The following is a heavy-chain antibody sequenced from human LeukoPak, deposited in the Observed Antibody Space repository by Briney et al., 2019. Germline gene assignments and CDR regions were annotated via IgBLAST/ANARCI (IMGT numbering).Heavy chain of an antibody. J-gene: IGHJ6*03. CDR3: ARSSGRSPNRDYMDV. CDR1: GYTFTGYY. V-gene: IGHV1-2*02. Sequence: ASVKVSCKASGYTFTGYYMHWVRQAPGQGLEWMGWINPNSGGTNYAQKFQGRVTTTRDTSTSTVYMELSSLRSEDTAVYYCARSSGRSPNRDYMDVWGKGTTVTISS. D-gene: IGHD1-14*01. CDR2: INPNSGGT.